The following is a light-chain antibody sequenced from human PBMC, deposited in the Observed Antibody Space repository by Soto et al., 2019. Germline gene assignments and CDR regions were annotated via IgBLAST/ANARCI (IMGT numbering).Light chain of an antibody. CDR3: CSYAGSYTVV. V-gene: IGLV2-11*01. Sequence: QSALTQPRSVSGSPGQSVTISCTGTSSDVGGYNYVSWYQQHPGNATKLIIYDVSKRPSGVPDRFSGSKSGNTASLTISGLQAQDEADYYCCSYAGSYTVVFGGGTKHTVL. CDR1: SSDVGGYNY. CDR2: DVS. J-gene: IGLJ2*01.